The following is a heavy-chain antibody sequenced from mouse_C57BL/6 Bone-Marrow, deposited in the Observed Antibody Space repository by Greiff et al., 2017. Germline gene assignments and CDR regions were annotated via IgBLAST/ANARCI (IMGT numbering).Heavy chain of an antibody. V-gene: IGHV1-18*01. J-gene: IGHJ2*01. CDR3: ARSGYFDY. CDR2: INPNNGGT. Sequence: EVQRVESGPELVQPGASVKIPCKASGYTFTDYNMDWVKQSHGKRLEWIGDINPNNGGTIYNQKFKGKATLTVDKSSITAYMELRSLTSEDTAVYYCARSGYFDYWGQGTTLTVSS. D-gene: IGHD1-3*01. CDR1: GYTFTDYN.